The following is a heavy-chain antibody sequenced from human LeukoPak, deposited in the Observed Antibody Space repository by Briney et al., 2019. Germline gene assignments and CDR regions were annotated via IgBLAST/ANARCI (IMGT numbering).Heavy chain of an antibody. Sequence: SETLSLTCSVSGGSITSANYFWSWVRQSPGEGLEWIAYIRHSGRAWYNPSLKSRASISIDTSKNEFSLTLTSVTAADTAVYYCAREVDVPVDSDGFALWGQGTMVTVSS. V-gene: IGHV4-30-4*08. CDR2: IRHSGRA. D-gene: IGHD2-15*01. CDR3: AREVDVPVDSDGFAL. J-gene: IGHJ3*01. CDR1: GGSITSANYF.